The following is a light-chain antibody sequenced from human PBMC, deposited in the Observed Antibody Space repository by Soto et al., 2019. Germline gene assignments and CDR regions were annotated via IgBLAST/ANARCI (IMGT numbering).Light chain of an antibody. V-gene: IGKV3-20*01. CDR1: QSLTNNY. J-gene: IGKJ1*01. Sequence: EIVLPQSPGTLSLSPGERATLSCRASQSLTNNYVAWYQQKPGQAPRLLIHDASSRATGIPDRFSGSGSGTDFTLTISRLEPEDFAVYFCQQCATSPLTFGQGTRVDIK. CDR3: QQCATSPLT. CDR2: DAS.